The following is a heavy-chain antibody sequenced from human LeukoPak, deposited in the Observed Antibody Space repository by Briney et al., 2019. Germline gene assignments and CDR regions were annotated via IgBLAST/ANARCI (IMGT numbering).Heavy chain of an antibody. J-gene: IGHJ4*02. CDR1: GFSFSSYW. D-gene: IGHD6-13*01. Sequence: GGSLRLSCAASGFSFSSYWMTWVRQAPGKGLEWVANIKQDGSEKYYVDSVMGRFTISRDNAKNSLYLQMNSLRAEDTAVYYCARMSTSSWFVCDYWGQGTLVTLSS. CDR2: IKQDGSEK. V-gene: IGHV3-7*01. CDR3: ARMSTSSWFVCDY.